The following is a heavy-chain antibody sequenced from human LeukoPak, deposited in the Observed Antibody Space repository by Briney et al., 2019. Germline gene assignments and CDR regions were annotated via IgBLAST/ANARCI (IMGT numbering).Heavy chain of an antibody. J-gene: IGHJ4*02. V-gene: IGHV4-34*01. D-gene: IGHD6-19*01. CDR1: GGSFSGYY. Sequence: SETLSLTCAVYGGSFSGYYWSWIRQPPVKGLEWIGEINHSGSTNYNPSLKSRVTISVDTSKNQFSLKLSSVTAADTAVYYCARSGYSSGWYWGYWGQGTLVTVSS. CDR2: INHSGST. CDR3: ARSGYSSGWYWGY.